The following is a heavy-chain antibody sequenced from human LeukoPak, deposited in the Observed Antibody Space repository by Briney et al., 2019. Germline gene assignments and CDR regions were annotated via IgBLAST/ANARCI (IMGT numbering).Heavy chain of an antibody. Sequence: SGPTLANPTQTLTLTCAFSGFSLTTGGMCVSWIRQPPGKALEWLARIDWDDDTYYSTSLKTRLTISKDTSKNQVVLTMTNMDPVDTATYYCARMFYDRCGYYYGYDFWGQGTLVTVSS. CDR3: ARMFYDRCGYYYGYDF. J-gene: IGHJ4*02. CDR2: IDWDDDT. CDR1: GFSLTTGGMC. D-gene: IGHD3-22*01. V-gene: IGHV2-70*11.